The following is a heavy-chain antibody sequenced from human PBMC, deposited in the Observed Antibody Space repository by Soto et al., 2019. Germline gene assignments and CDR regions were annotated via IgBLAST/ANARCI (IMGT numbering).Heavy chain of an antibody. D-gene: IGHD3-22*01. V-gene: IGHV4-59*07. CDR1: GGSMYTYY. CDR3: ARGDHFDSSGPFDP. J-gene: IGHJ5*02. CDR2: IYYSGYT. Sequence: PSDTLSLTSTVSGGSMYTYYWSWLRKHPGQGLECIGYIYYSGYTNYSPSLKSRVTISIDTSKNHFSLKLSSVTAADTAVYYCARGDHFDSSGPFDPWGQGTLVTVSS.